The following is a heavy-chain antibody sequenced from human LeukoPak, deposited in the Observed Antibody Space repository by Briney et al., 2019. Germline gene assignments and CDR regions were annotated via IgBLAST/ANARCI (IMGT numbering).Heavy chain of an antibody. Sequence: GGSLRLSCAASGFIFSSHAMSWVRQAPGKGLEWVSVISGSGGSTFYADSVKGRFTISRDNSKNTLYLQMNSLRAEDTAVYYCAKEGNRAGTFEWGQGTLVTVSS. V-gene: IGHV3-23*01. CDR2: ISGSGGST. CDR1: GFIFSSHA. CDR3: AKEGNRAGTFE. J-gene: IGHJ4*02. D-gene: IGHD1-7*01.